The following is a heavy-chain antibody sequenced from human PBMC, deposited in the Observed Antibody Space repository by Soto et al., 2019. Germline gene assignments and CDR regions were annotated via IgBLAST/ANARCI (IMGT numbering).Heavy chain of an antibody. Sequence: SETLSLTCTVSGGSISSGDYYWSWIRQPPGKGLEWIGYIQHGGSTYYNPSLKSRVTMSVDKSKNQFSLKVNSVTAADTAVYYCARDWVPGPHTVYYFYGIDVWGQGTTVTVSS. J-gene: IGHJ6*02. CDR2: IQHGGST. CDR3: ARDWVPGPHTVYYFYGIDV. V-gene: IGHV4-30-4*01. D-gene: IGHD2-2*02. CDR1: GGSISSGDYY.